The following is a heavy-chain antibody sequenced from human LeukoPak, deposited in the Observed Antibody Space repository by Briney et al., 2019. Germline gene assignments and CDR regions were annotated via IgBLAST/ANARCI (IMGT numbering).Heavy chain of an antibody. V-gene: IGHV3-30*18. CDR1: GFTFSSYG. D-gene: IGHD2-2*01. CDR2: ISYDGSNK. Sequence: GGSLRLSCAASGFTFSSYGMHWVRQAPGKGLEWVAVISYDGSNKYYADSVKGRFTISRDNSKNTLYLQTNSLRAEDTAVYYCAKDIVVVPASQLGVGGIDYWGQGTLVTVSS. CDR3: AKDIVVVPASQLGVGGIDY. J-gene: IGHJ4*02.